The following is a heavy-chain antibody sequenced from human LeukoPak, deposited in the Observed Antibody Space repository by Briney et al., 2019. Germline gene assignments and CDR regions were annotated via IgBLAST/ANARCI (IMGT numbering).Heavy chain of an antibody. V-gene: IGHV3-30*04. CDR3: AGDQGESSGWFDY. CDR2: ISYDGSNK. D-gene: IGHD6-19*01. Sequence: QSGGSLRLSCAASGFTFSSYAMHWVRQAPGKGLEWVAVISYDGSNKYYADSVKGRFTISRDNSKNTLYLQVNSLRAEDTAVYYCAGDQGESSGWFDYWGQGTLVTVSS. CDR1: GFTFSSYA. J-gene: IGHJ4*02.